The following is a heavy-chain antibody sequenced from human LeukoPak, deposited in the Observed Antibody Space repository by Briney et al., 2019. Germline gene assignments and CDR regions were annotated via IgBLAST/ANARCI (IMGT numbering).Heavy chain of an antibody. CDR1: GYTFTGYY. J-gene: IGHJ4*02. V-gene: IGHV1-2*02. CDR3: ARAVYSGYEIDY. CDR2: SNPNSGGT. Sequence: ASVKVSCKASGYTFTGYYMHWVRQAPGQGLEWMGWSNPNSGGTNYAQKFQGRVTMTRDTSISTAYMELSRLRSDDTAVYYCARAVYSGYEIDYWGQGTLVTVSS. D-gene: IGHD5-12*01.